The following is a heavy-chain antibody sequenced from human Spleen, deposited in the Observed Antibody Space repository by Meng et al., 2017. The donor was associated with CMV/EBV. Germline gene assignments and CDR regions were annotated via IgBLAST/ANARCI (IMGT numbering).Heavy chain of an antibody. D-gene: IGHD3-3*01. J-gene: IGHJ5*02. CDR2: IYSGGSST. CDR1: GFTFSSYA. Sequence: GESLKISCAASGFTFSSYAMRWVRQAPGKGLEWVSVIYSGGSSTYYADSVKGRFTISRDNSKNTLYLQMNSLRAEDTAVYYCAKDRTRITIFGVVTPQGFDPWGQGTLVTVSS. V-gene: IGHV3-23*03. CDR3: AKDRTRITIFGVVTPQGFDP.